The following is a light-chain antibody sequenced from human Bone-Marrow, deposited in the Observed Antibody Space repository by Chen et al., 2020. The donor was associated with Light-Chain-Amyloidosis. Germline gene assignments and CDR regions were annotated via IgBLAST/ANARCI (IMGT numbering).Light chain of an antibody. CDR1: LGGGAH. Sequence: QPVLTQPPPVSGAPGQTVSVSCTGLGGGAHAQWFQQLPGAAPKLLLYINNNRPSGVPDRFSGFNSGASASLIISGLRAEDEADYYCQSYDTGLGVWVFGGGTKVTVL. CDR2: INN. J-gene: IGLJ3*02. CDR3: QSYDTGLGVWV. V-gene: IGLV1-40*03.